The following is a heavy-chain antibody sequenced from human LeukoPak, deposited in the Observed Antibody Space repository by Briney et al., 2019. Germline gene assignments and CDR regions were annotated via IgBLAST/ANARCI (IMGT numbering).Heavy chain of an antibody. V-gene: IGHV3-23*01. CDR1: GFTFSSYA. Sequence: PGGSLRLSCAASGFTFSSYAMSWVRQAPGKGLEWVSTISGSGENTYYADSVKGRSTISRDNSQNTLYLQMNSLRAEDTAVYYCAKDRRSSSPRTFDYWGQGTLVTVSS. D-gene: IGHD6-6*01. CDR2: ISGSGENT. CDR3: AKDRRSSSPRTFDY. J-gene: IGHJ4*02.